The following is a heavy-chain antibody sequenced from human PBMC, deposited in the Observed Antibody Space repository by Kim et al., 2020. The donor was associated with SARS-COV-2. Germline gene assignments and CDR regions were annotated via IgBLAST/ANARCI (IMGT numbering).Heavy chain of an antibody. V-gene: IGHV3-7*03. J-gene: IGHJ4*02. D-gene: IGHD2-21*01. CDR2: IKQDGSEK. CDR3: ASGIVTPTY. Sequence: GGSLRLSCAAFGFTFSHYGMSWVRQAPGKGLEWVANIKQDGSEKYYVDSVKGRFSISRDNAKSSLYLQMNSLRAEDTAVYFCASGIVTPTYWGQGTLVTVS. CDR1: GFTFSHYG.